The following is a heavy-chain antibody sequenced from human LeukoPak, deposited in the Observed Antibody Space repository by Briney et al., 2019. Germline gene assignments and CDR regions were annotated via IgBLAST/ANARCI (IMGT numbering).Heavy chain of an antibody. Sequence: GGSLRLSCAASGFTFSSCSMNWVRQAPGKGLEWVSSISSSSSYIYYADSVKGRFTISRDNAKNSLSLQMNSLRAEDTAVYYCASTVTTKGSDYWGQGTLVTVSS. V-gene: IGHV3-21*01. CDR1: GFTFSSCS. J-gene: IGHJ4*02. CDR2: ISSSSSYI. D-gene: IGHD4-17*01. CDR3: ASTVTTKGSDY.